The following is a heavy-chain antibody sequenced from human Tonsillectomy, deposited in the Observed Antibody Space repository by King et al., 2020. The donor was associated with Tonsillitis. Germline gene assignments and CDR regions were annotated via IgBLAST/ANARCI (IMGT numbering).Heavy chain of an antibody. CDR1: GFTFSSYG. J-gene: IGHJ4*02. CDR2: ISGSGGST. D-gene: IGHD1-26*01. CDR3: SKDLVMGATFY. Sequence: VQLVESGGGLVQPGGSLRLSCAASGFTFSSYGMSWVRQAPGKGLEWVSTISGSGGSTYYADSVKGRFTISRDNSKNTLFLQMNSLRAGDTAVYYFSKDLVMGATFYWGQGTLVTVSS. V-gene: IGHV3-23*04.